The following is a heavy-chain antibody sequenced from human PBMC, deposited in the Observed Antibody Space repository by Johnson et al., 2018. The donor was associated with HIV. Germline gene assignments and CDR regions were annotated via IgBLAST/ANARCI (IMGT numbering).Heavy chain of an antibody. D-gene: IGHD2-8*01. V-gene: IGHV3-30*04. CDR3: ARNSGNGLVLRGDAFDM. CDR2: ISYDGSNK. J-gene: IGHJ3*02. Sequence: QEKLVESGGGVVQPGRSLRLSCAASGFTFSSYAMHWVRQAPGKGLEWVAVISYDGSNKYYADSVKGRFTISRDNSKNTLHLQMNSLRPEDTAVYYCARNSGNGLVLRGDAFDMWGQGTMVTVSS. CDR1: GFTFSSYA.